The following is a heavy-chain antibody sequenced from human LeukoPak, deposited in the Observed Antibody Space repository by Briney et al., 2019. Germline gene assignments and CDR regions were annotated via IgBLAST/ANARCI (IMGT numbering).Heavy chain of an antibody. D-gene: IGHD3-10*01. CDR2: IYYSGST. Sequence: SETLSLTCTVSGGSINSDYWNWIRQPPGKGLEWIGYIYYSGSTNYNPSLKSRVTISLDTSKNQFSLRLSSVTAADTAVYYCARDSGTTGEVKFDPWGQGTLVTVSS. V-gene: IGHV4-59*01. CDR1: GGSINSDY. CDR3: ARDSGTTGEVKFDP. J-gene: IGHJ5*02.